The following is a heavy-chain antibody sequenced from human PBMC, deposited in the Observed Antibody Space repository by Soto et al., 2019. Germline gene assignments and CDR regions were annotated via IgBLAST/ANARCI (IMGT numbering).Heavy chain of an antibody. Sequence: QVQLQESGPRLVKPSQTLSLTCTVPGGSISSGGYYWNWIRQHPGKGLEWIGYIYYIGSTYYNPSLKRRVTISRDTSKNQFSLTLSSVTAPDTTVYYCARSVFPWGQGSLVTVSS. J-gene: IGHJ5*02. V-gene: IGHV4-31*03. CDR3: ARSVFP. CDR2: IYYIGST. CDR1: GGSISSGGYY.